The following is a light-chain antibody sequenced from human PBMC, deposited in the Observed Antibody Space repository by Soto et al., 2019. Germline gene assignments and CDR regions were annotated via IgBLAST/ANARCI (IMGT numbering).Light chain of an antibody. CDR1: QSVSNNY. CDR2: GAS. J-gene: IGKJ1*01. V-gene: IGKV3-20*01. Sequence: EIVLTQSPGTLSLSPGERATLSCRTSQSVSNNYLAWYQQKPGQAPRLLIYGASSRATGIPDRFSGSGSGTDFTLSTSRLEPEDFAVYYCQQYSSLWTFGQGTKVEIK. CDR3: QQYSSLWT.